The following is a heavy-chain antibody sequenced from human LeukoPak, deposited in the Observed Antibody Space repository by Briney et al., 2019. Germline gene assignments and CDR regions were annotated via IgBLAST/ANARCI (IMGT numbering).Heavy chain of an antibody. CDR1: GFTFSSYA. J-gene: IGHJ3*02. Sequence: GRSLRLSCAASGFTFSSYAMHWVRQAPGKGLEWVAVISYDGSNKYYADSVKGRFTISRDNSKNTLYLQMNSLRAEDTAVYYCAKDRRGSWYGAFDIWGQGTMVTVSS. V-gene: IGHV3-30-3*01. CDR3: AKDRRGSWYGAFDI. CDR2: ISYDGSNK. D-gene: IGHD6-13*01.